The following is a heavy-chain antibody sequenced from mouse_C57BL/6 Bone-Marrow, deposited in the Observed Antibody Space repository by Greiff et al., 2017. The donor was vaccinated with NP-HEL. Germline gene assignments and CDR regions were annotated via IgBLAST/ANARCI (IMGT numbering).Heavy chain of an antibody. CDR1: GYTFTSYW. CDR3: ARTTTVVDYAMDY. Sequence: QVQLQQPGAELVKPGASVKMSCKASGYTFTSYWITWVKQRPGQGLEWIGDIYPGSGSTNYNEKFKSKATLTVDTSSSTAYMQLSSLTSEDSAVYYCARTTTVVDYAMDYWGQGTSVTVSS. J-gene: IGHJ4*01. D-gene: IGHD1-1*01. V-gene: IGHV1-55*01. CDR2: IYPGSGST.